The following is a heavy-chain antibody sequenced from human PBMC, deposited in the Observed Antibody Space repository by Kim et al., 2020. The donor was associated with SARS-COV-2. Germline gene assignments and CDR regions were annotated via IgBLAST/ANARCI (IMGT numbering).Heavy chain of an antibody. V-gene: IGHV3-11*01. Sequence: GGSLRLSCAASGFTFSDYYMSWIRQAPGKGLEWVSYISSSGSTIYYADSVKGRFTISRDNAKNSLYLQMNSLRAEDTAVYYCARQDCGGDCYSAYYYYYYMDVWGKGTTVTVSS. CDR2: ISSSGSTI. CDR3: ARQDCGGDCYSAYYYYYYMDV. D-gene: IGHD2-21*01. CDR1: GFTFSDYY. J-gene: IGHJ6*03.